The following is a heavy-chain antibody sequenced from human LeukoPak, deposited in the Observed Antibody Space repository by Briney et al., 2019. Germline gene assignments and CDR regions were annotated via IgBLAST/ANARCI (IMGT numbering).Heavy chain of an antibody. CDR3: ARDTMLVVAASYGMDV. J-gene: IGHJ6*02. D-gene: IGHD2-15*01. CDR2: INPNSGVT. CDR1: GYTFTGYY. Sequence: ASVKVSCKASGYTFTGYYMHWVRQAPGQGLEWMGWINPNSGVTNYAQKFQGRVTMTRDTSISTAYMELSRLTSDDTAVYYCARDTMLVVAASYGMDVWGQGTTVTVSS. V-gene: IGHV1-2*02.